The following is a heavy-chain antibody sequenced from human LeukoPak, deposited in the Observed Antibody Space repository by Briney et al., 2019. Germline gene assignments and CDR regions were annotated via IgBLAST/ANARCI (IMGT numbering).Heavy chain of an antibody. J-gene: IGHJ4*02. CDR3: TTRGGSFSNYDC. D-gene: IGHD1-26*01. V-gene: IGHV3-15*01. Sequence: GGSLRLSCAASGFTFSSYSMNWVRQAPGKGLEWVCRIKSTTDGGTTDYAAPVKGGFTISRDESKNTLYLQMHSLKTEDTAVYYCTTRGGSFSNYDCWGQGTLVTFSS. CDR1: GFTFSSYS. CDR2: IKSTTDGGTT.